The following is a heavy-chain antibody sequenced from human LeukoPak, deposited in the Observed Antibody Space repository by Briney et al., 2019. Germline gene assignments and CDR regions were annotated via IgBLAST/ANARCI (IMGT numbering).Heavy chain of an antibody. CDR3: ARLGATGDYFDY. CDR1: GFTFSRYW. CDR2: IKQDGSEK. Sequence: PGGSLRLSCAASGFTFSRYWMSWVRQAPGKGLEWVANIKQDGSEKYYVDSVKGRFTISRDNAKNSLYLQMNSLRAEDTTVYYCARLGATGDYFDYWGQGTLVTVSS. D-gene: IGHD1-26*01. V-gene: IGHV3-7*01. J-gene: IGHJ4*02.